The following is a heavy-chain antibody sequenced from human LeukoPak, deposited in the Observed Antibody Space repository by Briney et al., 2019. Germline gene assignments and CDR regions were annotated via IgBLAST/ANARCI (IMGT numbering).Heavy chain of an antibody. CDR3: ARQPQGFRYLDN. D-gene: IGHD1-14*01. CDR1: GDSINNYY. J-gene: IGHJ4*02. Sequence: SETLSLTCSVSGDSINNYYWSWIRQPPGKGLEWLAYIYYSGRDTNYSPSLKGRLTISVATSTQQFSLSLRCVTATDTSGYSCARQPQGFRYLDNWVQGTLVIVCS. V-gene: IGHV4-59*08. CDR2: IYYSGRDT.